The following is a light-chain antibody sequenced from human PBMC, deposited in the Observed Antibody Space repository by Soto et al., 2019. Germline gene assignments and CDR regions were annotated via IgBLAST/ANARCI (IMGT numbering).Light chain of an antibody. J-gene: IGLJ3*02. CDR1: SSNIGTNT. CDR3: AAWDDSLNGLV. Sequence: QSVLTQPPSASENPGQRVSISCSGSSSNIGTNTVTWYQHVPGTAPEVLIYSNSQRPSGGPDRFSGSKSGTSASLAISGLQSEDEAAYYCAAWDDSLNGLVFGGGTKLTVL. V-gene: IGLV1-44*01. CDR2: SNS.